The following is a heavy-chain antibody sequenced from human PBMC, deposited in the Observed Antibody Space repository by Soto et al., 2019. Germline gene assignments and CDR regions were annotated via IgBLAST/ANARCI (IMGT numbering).Heavy chain of an antibody. V-gene: IGHV1-2*04. Sequence: QVQLVQSGAEVKKPGASVKVSCKASGYTFTGYYMHWVRQAPGQGLEWMGWINPNSGGTNYAQKFQGWVTMTRDTSISTAYMELSRLRSDDTAVYYCAREDLGYCSGGSCSGMDVWGQGTTVTVSS. CDR2: INPNSGGT. CDR3: AREDLGYCSGGSCSGMDV. J-gene: IGHJ6*02. CDR1: GYTFTGYY. D-gene: IGHD2-15*01.